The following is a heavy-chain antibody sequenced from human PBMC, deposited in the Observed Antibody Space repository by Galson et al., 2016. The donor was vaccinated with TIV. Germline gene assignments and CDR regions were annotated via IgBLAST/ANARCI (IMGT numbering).Heavy chain of an antibody. CDR2: INPKNGDT. J-gene: IGHJ5*02. Sequence: SVKVSCKASGYNFPEFYLHWVRQAPGQGLEWMGWINPKNGDTNYAQKFQGRVTLTSDTSITTAFLDLKWLRPDDTAVYFCARVPGAVAGRAWGQGTRVTVSS. V-gene: IGHV1-2*02. CDR3: ARVPGAVAGRA. CDR1: GYNFPEFY. D-gene: IGHD6-19*01.